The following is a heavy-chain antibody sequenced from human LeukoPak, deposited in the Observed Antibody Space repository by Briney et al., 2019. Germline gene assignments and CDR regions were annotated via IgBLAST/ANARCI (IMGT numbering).Heavy chain of an antibody. Sequence: ASVKVSCRASGYTFINYGLSWVRQAPGQGLEWMGWICAYSGNTVYAQRLQGRVTMTIDTSTSTAYMELRSLRSDDTAVYYCARDVPAAMRSTLDSWGQGTLVTVSS. D-gene: IGHD2-2*01. CDR2: ICAYSGNT. CDR3: ARDVPAAMRSTLDS. CDR1: GYTFINYG. J-gene: IGHJ4*02. V-gene: IGHV1-18*01.